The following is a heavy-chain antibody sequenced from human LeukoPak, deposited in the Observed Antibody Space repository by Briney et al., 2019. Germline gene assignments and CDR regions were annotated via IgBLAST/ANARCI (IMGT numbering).Heavy chain of an antibody. V-gene: IGHV1-18*01. J-gene: IGHJ3*02. CDR2: FSTYNGNT. CDR1: GYSFISYG. Sequence: ASVKVSCKASGYSFISYGLNWVRQAPGQGLEWMGWFSTYNGNTKCAQKVQGRVTMTIDTSTSTAYMELRSLRSDDTAVYYCARPYDSSGYPDAFDIWGQGTMVTVSS. D-gene: IGHD3-22*01. CDR3: ARPYDSSGYPDAFDI.